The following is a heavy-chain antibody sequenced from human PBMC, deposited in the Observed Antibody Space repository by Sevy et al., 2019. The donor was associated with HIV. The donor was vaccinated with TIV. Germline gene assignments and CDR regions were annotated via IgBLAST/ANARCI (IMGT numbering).Heavy chain of an antibody. J-gene: IGHJ4*02. Sequence: ASVKVSCKAYGYTFKNDVITWVRQAPGRGLEWMGWVTGKNGDTKYAHNLQARVTMTRDTSTSTAYMDLRSLTADDTAVYYCARGQYFFDYWAQGTVVTVSS. CDR2: VTGKNGDT. V-gene: IGHV1-18*01. CDR3: ARGQYFFDY. D-gene: IGHD3-9*01. CDR1: GYTFKNDV.